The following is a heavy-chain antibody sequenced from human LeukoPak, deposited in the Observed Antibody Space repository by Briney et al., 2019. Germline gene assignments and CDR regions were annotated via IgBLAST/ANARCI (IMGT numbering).Heavy chain of an antibody. V-gene: IGHV3-21*01. CDR2: ISSSSSYI. J-gene: IGHJ6*04. D-gene: IGHD6-19*01. Sequence: AESLTLSCTASGVTFSSYSMNWVRQPPGKGLEWVSSISSSSSYIYYAYPVNGRFTIFTDNTKNSLYLQMNSLRAEDTAVDYCARVPFIGVAGTDYYYGMDVWGEGTTVTVSS. CDR1: GVTFSSYS. CDR3: ARVPFIGVAGTDYYYGMDV.